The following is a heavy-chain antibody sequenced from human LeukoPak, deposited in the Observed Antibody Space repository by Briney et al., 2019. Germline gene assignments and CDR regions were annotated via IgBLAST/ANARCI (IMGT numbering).Heavy chain of an antibody. CDR3: ARGWVRPDY. Sequence: PSETLSLTRTVSGCSISSSSYYWGWIRQPPGKGLEWIGSIYYSGNTYYNPSLKSRVTISVDTSKNQFSLKLSSVTAADTAVYYCARGWVRPDYWGQGTLVTVSS. CDR1: GCSISSSSYY. J-gene: IGHJ4*02. D-gene: IGHD1-1*01. V-gene: IGHV4-39*07. CDR2: IYYSGNT.